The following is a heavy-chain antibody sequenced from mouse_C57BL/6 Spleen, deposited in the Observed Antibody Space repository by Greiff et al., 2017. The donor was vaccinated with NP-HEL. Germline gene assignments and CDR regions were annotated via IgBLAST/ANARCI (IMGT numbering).Heavy chain of an antibody. V-gene: IGHV1-15*01. CDR3: TRAYYYGSSDPWFAY. CDR1: GYTFTDYE. D-gene: IGHD1-1*01. Sequence: QVQLQQSGAELVRPGASVTLSCKASGYTFTDYEMHWVKQTPVHGLEWIGAIDPETGGTAYNQKFKGKAILTADKSSSTAYMELRSLTSEDSAVYYCTRAYYYGSSDPWFAYWGQGTLVTVSA. J-gene: IGHJ3*01. CDR2: IDPETGGT.